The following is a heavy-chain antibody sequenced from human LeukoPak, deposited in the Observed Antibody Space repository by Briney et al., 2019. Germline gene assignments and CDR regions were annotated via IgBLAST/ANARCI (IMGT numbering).Heavy chain of an antibody. CDR1: GFTFSSYA. J-gene: IGHJ4*02. D-gene: IGHD1-26*01. V-gene: IGHV3-23*01. CDR3: AKAGLGAIAF. Sequence: GGSLRLSCAASGFTFSSYAMSWVRQAPGEGLEWVSAISGSGGSTYYADSVKGRFTISRDNSKNTLYLQMNSLRAEDAAVYYCAKAGLGAIAFWGQGTLVTVSS. CDR2: ISGSGGST.